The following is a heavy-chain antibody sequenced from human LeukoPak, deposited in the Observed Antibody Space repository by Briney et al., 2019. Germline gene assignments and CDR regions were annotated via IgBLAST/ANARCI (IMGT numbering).Heavy chain of an antibody. CDR2: INPNSGGT. J-gene: IGHJ4*02. CDR3: ARLGYCTNGVCYTDVGY. D-gene: IGHD2-8*01. Sequence: ASVKVSCKASGYTFTGYYMHWVRQAPGQGLEWMGWINPNSGGTNYAQKFQGRVTMTRDTSISTAYMELSRLRSDDTAVYYCARLGYCTNGVCYTDVGYWGQGTLVTVSS. CDR1: GYTFTGYY. V-gene: IGHV1-2*02.